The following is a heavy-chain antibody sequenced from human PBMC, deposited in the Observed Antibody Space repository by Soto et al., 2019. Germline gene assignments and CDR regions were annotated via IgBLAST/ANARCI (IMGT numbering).Heavy chain of an antibody. V-gene: IGHV4-4*07. Sequence: LSLTCSVSGGSISKFYWSWIRKTAGKGLEWMGRVYATGTTDYNPSLRRRVAMSVDISRKTFSLRLTSVTAAATGMYYCVRDGSKTLRDWFDPWGQGKLVTVSS. D-gene: IGHD3-10*01. J-gene: IGHJ5*02. CDR2: VYATGTT. CDR3: VRDGSKTLRDWFDP. CDR1: GGSISKFY.